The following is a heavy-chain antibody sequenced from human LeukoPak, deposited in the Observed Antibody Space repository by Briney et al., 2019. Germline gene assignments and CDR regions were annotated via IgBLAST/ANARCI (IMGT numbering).Heavy chain of an antibody. Sequence: PSETLSLTCTVSGASISSYYWSWVRQPPGKRLEWIGYIYYSGCANYNPSLKSRFTISVDTSKNQFSLKLRSVTAADTAVYYCASPRITIFGVNWFDPCGQGPLVTVSS. CDR1: GASISSYY. V-gene: IGHV4-59*12. D-gene: IGHD3-3*01. CDR3: ASPRITIFGVNWFDP. J-gene: IGHJ5*02. CDR2: IYYSGCA.